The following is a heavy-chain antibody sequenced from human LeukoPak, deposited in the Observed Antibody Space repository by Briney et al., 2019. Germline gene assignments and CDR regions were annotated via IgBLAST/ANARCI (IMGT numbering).Heavy chain of an antibody. CDR2: INPSGGST. CDR1: GYTFTSYY. J-gene: IGHJ3*02. D-gene: IGHD3-22*01. CDR3: ARESVVTDAFDI. Sequence: ASVKVSCKASGYTFTSYYMHWVRQAPGQGLEWMGIINPSGGSTSYAQKFQGRVTMTRDMSTSTVYMELSSLRSEDTAVYYCARESVVTDAFDIWGQGTMVTVSS. V-gene: IGHV1-46*01.